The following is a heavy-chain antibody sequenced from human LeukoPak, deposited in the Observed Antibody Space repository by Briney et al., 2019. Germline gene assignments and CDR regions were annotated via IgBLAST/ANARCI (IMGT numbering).Heavy chain of an antibody. V-gene: IGHV3-7*01. CDR3: ARDRHIDY. Sequence: VGSLRPSCAASVFTFSNYWLTWVRQAPGQGLEWVGNIKQDGSEKHYVDSVKGRFTISRDNAKNSIYLTMNSLRAEDTAVYYCARDRHIDYWGQGTLVTVSS. CDR1: VFTFSNYW. CDR2: IKQDGSEK. J-gene: IGHJ4*02.